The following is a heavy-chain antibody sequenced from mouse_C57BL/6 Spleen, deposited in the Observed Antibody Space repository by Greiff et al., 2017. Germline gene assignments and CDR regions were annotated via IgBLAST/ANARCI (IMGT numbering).Heavy chain of an antibody. D-gene: IGHD2-4*01. CDR2: IHPSDSDT. J-gene: IGHJ2*01. Sequence: QVQLQQSGAELVKPGASVKVSCKASGYTFTSYWMHWVKQRPGQGLEWIGRIHPSDSDTNYNQKFQGTATLTVDKSSSSAYMQLSSLTSEDAAVYCCGILGDYRYDWGQGTTLTVSA. CDR1: GYTFTSYW. V-gene: IGHV1-74*01. CDR3: GILGDYRYD.